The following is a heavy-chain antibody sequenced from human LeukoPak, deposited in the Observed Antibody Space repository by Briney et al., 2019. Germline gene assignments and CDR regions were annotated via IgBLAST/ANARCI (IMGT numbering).Heavy chain of an antibody. V-gene: IGHV4-39*07. J-gene: IGHJ4*02. CDR3: ARYSAPDRIRGYLGY. Sequence: SETLSLTCTVSGGSISSSSDYWGWIRQPPGKGLEWIGEINHSGSTNYNPSLKSRVTISVDTSKNQFSLKLSSVTAADTAVYYCARYSAPDRIRGYLGYWGQGTLVTVSS. CDR1: GGSISSSSDY. CDR2: INHSGST. D-gene: IGHD1-14*01.